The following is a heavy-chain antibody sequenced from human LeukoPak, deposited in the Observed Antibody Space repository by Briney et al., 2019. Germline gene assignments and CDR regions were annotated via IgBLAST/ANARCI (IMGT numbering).Heavy chain of an antibody. D-gene: IGHD3-22*01. Sequence: GGSLRLSCAASGLTFSSHWMHWVRQAPGKGLVWVSRITNDGSSTTYADSVKGRFTISRDNSKNTLYLQMNSLRAEDTAVYYCARASSPYDSSGYYYFDYWGQGTLVTVSS. CDR2: ITNDGSST. J-gene: IGHJ4*02. CDR3: ARASSPYDSSGYYYFDY. V-gene: IGHV3-74*01. CDR1: GLTFSSHW.